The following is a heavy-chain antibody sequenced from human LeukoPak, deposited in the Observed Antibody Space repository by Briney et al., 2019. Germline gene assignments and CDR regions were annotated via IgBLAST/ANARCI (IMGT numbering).Heavy chain of an antibody. CDR2: IYSGGST. CDR1: GFTVSSNY. J-gene: IGHJ4*02. Sequence: AGGSLRLSCAASGFTVSSNYMSWVRQAPGKGLEWVSVIYSGGSTYYADSVKGRFTISRDNSKNTLYLQMNSLRAEDTAVYYCARDRAGKDGYNYHFDYWGQGTLVTVSS. CDR3: ARDRAGKDGYNYHFDY. V-gene: IGHV3-53*01. D-gene: IGHD5-24*01.